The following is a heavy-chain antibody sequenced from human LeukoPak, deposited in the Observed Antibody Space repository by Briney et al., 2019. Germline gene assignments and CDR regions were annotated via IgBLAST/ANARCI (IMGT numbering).Heavy chain of an antibody. D-gene: IGHD3-9*01. Sequence: PGGSLRLSCAASGFTFSSYVMSWVRQAPGKGLEWVSAISGSGGSTYYADSVKGRFTISRDNSKNTLYLQMNSLRAEDTVVYYCAKDKGRYFDWFSDYWGQGTLVTVSS. CDR2: ISGSGGST. J-gene: IGHJ4*02. CDR1: GFTFSSYV. V-gene: IGHV3-23*01. CDR3: AKDKGRYFDWFSDY.